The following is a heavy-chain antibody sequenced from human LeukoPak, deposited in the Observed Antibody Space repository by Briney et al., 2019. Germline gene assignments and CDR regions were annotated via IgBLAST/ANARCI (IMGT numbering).Heavy chain of an antibody. V-gene: IGHV3-48*04. J-gene: IGHJ4*02. Sequence: EGSLRLSCAASGFSFSDYSMDWVRQAPGQGLEWVAYIDSSASTIYYTVSVRGRFTISRDNAKNSLYLQMNSLRAEDTAIYYCARALAPEVGSTPDFWGQGTLVTVSS. CDR1: GFSFSDYS. D-gene: IGHD1-26*01. CDR2: IDSSASTI. CDR3: ARALAPEVGSTPDF.